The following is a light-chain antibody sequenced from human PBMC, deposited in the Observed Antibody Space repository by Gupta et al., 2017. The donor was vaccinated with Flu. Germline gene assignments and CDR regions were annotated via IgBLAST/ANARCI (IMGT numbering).Light chain of an antibody. CDR1: QSVSSN. CDR2: GAS. J-gene: IGKJ1*01. V-gene: IGKV3-15*01. Sequence: EIVMTQSPATLSVSPGERATLSCRASQSVSSNLAWYQQKPGQAPRLLIYGASTRDTGIPARFSGSGSGTEFTLTISSRQSEDFAVYYCQQYNNWPPWTFGQGTXVEIK. CDR3: QQYNNWPPWT.